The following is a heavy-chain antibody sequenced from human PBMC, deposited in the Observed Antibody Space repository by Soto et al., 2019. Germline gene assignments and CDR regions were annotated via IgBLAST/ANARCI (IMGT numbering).Heavy chain of an antibody. CDR2: IDPMFDTS. D-gene: IGHD1-1*01. CDR3: ATYPRPYNWIDL. V-gene: IGHV1-69*01. J-gene: IGHJ5*02. CDR1: VGALTSYP. Sequence: QVRLEQSGAEVKKPGSSVRVSCQASVGALTSYPIHWLRQAPGQGLEWMGVIDPMFDTSNLAEKFKARVTFTADASTKTVYMDLTSLRSDDTAVYFCATYPRPYNWIDLWGQGTLLTVSS.